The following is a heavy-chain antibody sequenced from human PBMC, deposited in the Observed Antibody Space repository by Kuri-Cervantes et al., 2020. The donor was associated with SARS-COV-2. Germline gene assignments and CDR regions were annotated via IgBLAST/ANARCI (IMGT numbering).Heavy chain of an antibody. Sequence: GESLKISCAASGFTFSSYSMNWVRQAPGKGLEWVSSISSSSSYIYYADSVKGRFTISRDNAKNSLYLQMSSLRGEDTAVYYCARDLRLGKSLDYWGQGTLVTVSS. J-gene: IGHJ4*02. CDR1: GFTFSSYS. V-gene: IGHV3-21*01. CDR3: ARDLRLGKSLDY. CDR2: ISSSSSYI. D-gene: IGHD7-27*01.